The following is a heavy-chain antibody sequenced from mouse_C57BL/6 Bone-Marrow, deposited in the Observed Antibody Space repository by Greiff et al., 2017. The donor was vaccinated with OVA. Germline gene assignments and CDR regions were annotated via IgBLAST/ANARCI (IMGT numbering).Heavy chain of an antibody. CDR2: FHPYNDDT. D-gene: IGHD2-4*01. J-gene: IGHJ4*01. Sequence: QVQLQQSGAELVKPGASVKMSCKASGYTFTTYPIEWMKQNHGKSLEWIGNFHPYNDDTKYNEKFKGKATLTVEKSSSTVYLELSRLTSDDSSVYYCATIYNDNDGFSRDDWGKGTSATVSS. CDR3: ATIYNDNDGFSRDD. CDR1: GYTFTTYP. V-gene: IGHV1-47*01.